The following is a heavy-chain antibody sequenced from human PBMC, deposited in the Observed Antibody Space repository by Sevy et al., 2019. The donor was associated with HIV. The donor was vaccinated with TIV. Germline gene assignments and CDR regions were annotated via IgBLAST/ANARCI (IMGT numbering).Heavy chain of an antibody. CDR1: GFTFDDYA. CDR2: ITWNSGGI. V-gene: IGHV3-9*01. CDR3: TEDRSSGWSRGFPFDF. D-gene: IGHD6-19*01. J-gene: IGHJ3*01. Sequence: GGSLRLSCAASGFTFDDYAMHWVRQVPGKGLEWVSGITWNSGGIGYADSVKGRFTISRDNTKNSLYLQMNSLRAEDTALYYCTEDRSSGWSRGFPFDFWGQGTMVTVSS.